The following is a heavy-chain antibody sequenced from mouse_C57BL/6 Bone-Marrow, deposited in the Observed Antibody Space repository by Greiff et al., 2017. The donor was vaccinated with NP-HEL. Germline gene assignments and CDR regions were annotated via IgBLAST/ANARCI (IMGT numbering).Heavy chain of an antibody. Sequence: EVKLVESGEGLVKPGGSLKLSCAASGFTFSSYAMSWVRQTPEKRLEWVAYISSGGDYIYYADTVKGRFTIARDNARNSLDLQMCSLKSEDTAMYYVTRDRPSHYYCSSPWYFDVWGTGTTVTVSS. D-gene: IGHD1-1*01. CDR1: GFTFSSYA. J-gene: IGHJ1*03. V-gene: IGHV5-9-1*02. CDR2: ISSGGDYI. CDR3: TRDRPSHYYCSSPWYFDV.